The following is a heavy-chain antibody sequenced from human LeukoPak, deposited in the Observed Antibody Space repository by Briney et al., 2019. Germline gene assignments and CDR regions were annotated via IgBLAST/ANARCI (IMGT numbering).Heavy chain of an antibody. Sequence: GASVNVSCKASGCTFTSYVISWMRQAPGQGLEWMGWISTYNGNTNYAQKLQGRVTMTTDTSTSTAYMELRSLRSDDTAVYYCARQSSNYELDYWGQGTLVTVSS. J-gene: IGHJ4*02. CDR1: GCTFTSYV. V-gene: IGHV1-18*01. CDR3: ARQSSNYELDY. D-gene: IGHD4-11*01. CDR2: ISTYNGNT.